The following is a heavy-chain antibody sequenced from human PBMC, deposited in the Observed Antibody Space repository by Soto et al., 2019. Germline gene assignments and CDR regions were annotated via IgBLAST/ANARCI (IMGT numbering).Heavy chain of an antibody. D-gene: IGHD3-10*01. CDR3: ARTRMVRGVIHYYYGMDV. V-gene: IGHV1-69*12. CDR1: GGTFSSYA. J-gene: IGHJ6*02. Sequence: QVQLVQSGAEVKKPGSSVKVSCKASGGTFSSYAISWVRQAPGQGLEWVGGIIPIFGTANYAQKFQGRVTITADESTSTAYMGLSSLRSEDTAVYYCARTRMVRGVIHYYYGMDVWGQGTTVTVSS. CDR2: IIPIFGTA.